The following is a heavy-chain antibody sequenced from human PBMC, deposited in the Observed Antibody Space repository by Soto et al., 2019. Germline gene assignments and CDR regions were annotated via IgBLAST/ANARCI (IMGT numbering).Heavy chain of an antibody. V-gene: IGHV1-69*02. J-gene: IGHJ6*02. D-gene: IGHD2-2*02. Sequence: QVQLVQSGAEVKKPGSSVKVSCKASGGTFSSHIISWVRQAPGQGLEWMGRIIPILGVANYAQKFRGRVTITADKSTNTAYMELTSLRSEDTAVFYCARVPIPLFYGMDVWGQGTTVTVSS. CDR1: GGTFSSHI. CDR2: IIPILGVA. CDR3: ARVPIPLFYGMDV.